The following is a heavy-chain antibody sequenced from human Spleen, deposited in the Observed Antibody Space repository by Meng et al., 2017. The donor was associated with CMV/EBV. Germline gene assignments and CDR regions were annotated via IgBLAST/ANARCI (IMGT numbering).Heavy chain of an antibody. D-gene: IGHD2-15*01. CDR2: TYYRSKWYS. J-gene: IGHJ4*02. CDR1: GDSVSSNSAA. V-gene: IGHV6-1*01. CDR3: VRDMHSTMYYFDY. Sequence: SCAISGDSVSSNSAAWNWIRQSPSRGLEWLGRTYYRSKWYSDYAVFVKSRITINPDTSKNQFSLQLNSPTPEDTAVYYCVRDMHSTMYYFDYWGQETLVTVSS.